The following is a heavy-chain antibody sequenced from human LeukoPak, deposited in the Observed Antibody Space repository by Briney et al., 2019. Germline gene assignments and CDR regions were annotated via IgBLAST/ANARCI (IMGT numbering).Heavy chain of an antibody. J-gene: IGHJ6*03. CDR1: GGSISSGDYY. CDR3: ARIFFDGQLVTGYYYMDV. D-gene: IGHD6-6*01. V-gene: IGHV4-30-4*08. Sequence: SQTLSLTCTVSGGSISSGDYYWSWIRQPPGKGLKWIGYIYYNGSTYYNPSLKSRVTISADTSKNQFSLKLSSVTAADTAVYHCARIFFDGQLVTGYYYMDVWGKGTTVTVSS. CDR2: IYYNGST.